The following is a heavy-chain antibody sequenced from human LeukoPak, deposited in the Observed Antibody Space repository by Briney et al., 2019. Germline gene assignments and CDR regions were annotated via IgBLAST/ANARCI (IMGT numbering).Heavy chain of an antibody. CDR3: ARLRVQNYGGNWGFDY. CDR1: GGSISRNSDY. D-gene: IGHD4-23*01. Sequence: SETLSLTCTVSGGSISRNSDYWGWIRQPPGQGLEWIGSIDYGGSTKYNPSLQSRVTISIDTSKNQFSLKLSSVTAADTAVYYCARLRVQNYGGNWGFDYWGQGTLVTVSS. V-gene: IGHV4-39*01. J-gene: IGHJ4*02. CDR2: IDYGGST.